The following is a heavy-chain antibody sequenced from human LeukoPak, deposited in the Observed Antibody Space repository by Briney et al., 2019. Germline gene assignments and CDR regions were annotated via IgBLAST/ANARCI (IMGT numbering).Heavy chain of an antibody. J-gene: IGHJ4*02. CDR2: IWYDGSQK. V-gene: IGHV3-33*08. CDR3: ARDRGVSYFGY. CDR1: GFPFSSYA. Sequence: GGSLRLSCAASGFPFSSYAMHWVRQAPGKGLEWVAIIWYDGSQKYYADSVKGRFTISRDNSKNTLYLQMNSLRAEDTAVYYCARDRGVSYFGYWGQGTLVTVSS.